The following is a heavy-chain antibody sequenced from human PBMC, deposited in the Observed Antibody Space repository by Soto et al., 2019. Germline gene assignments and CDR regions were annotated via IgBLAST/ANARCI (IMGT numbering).Heavy chain of an antibody. V-gene: IGHV3-72*01. CDR1: GFTFSDHY. CDR3: TKVGSGFNYDD. CDR2: TRKKSNGYST. J-gene: IGHJ4*02. Sequence: EVQLVESGGGLAQPGGSLRLSCAASGFTFSDHYMDWVRQAPGKGLEWVGRTRKKSNGYSTEYAASVKGRFTISRDDSQNSLFLQMNSPKTEDAAVYYCTKVGSGFNYDDWGQGTLVTVSS. D-gene: IGHD5-12*01.